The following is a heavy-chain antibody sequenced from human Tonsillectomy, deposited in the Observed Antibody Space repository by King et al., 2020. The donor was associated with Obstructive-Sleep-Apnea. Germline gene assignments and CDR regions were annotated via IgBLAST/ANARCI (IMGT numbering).Heavy chain of an antibody. CDR3: ARESGDWLVDS. V-gene: IGHV3-11*06. CDR2: ISSTGLYL. CDR1: GFTFTDYD. J-gene: IGHJ4*02. D-gene: IGHD6-19*01. Sequence: HVQLVESGGGVVKPGGSLRLSCAASGFTFTDYDYFMSWIRQAPGKGLGGVAYISSTGLYLKYADSLKGRFTISRDNAANSVYLQMNSLRADDTALYFCARESGDWLVDSWGQGTLVIVSS.